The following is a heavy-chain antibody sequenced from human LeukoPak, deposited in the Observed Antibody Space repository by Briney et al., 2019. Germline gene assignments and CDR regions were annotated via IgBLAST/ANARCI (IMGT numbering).Heavy chain of an antibody. Sequence: PGRSLRLSCAASGFTFSSYGIHWVRQAPGKGLEWVAVIWYDGSNKYYADSVKGRFTISRDNSKNTLYLQMNSLRAEDTAVYYCARDRSSSSFDYWGRGNLVTVSS. CDR2: IWYDGSNK. J-gene: IGHJ4*02. CDR1: GFTFSSYG. CDR3: ARDRSSSSFDY. D-gene: IGHD6-6*01. V-gene: IGHV3-33*01.